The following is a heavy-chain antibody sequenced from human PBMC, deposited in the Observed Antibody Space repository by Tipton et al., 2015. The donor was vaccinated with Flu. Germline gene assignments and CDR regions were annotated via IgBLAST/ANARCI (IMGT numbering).Heavy chain of an antibody. V-gene: IGHV3-30*18. CDR2: ISYDGSNK. CDR1: GFTFSSYG. CDR3: AKRGPLNYYYGMDV. Sequence: CAASGFTFSSYGMHWVRQAPGKGLEWVAVISYDGSNKYYADSVKGRFTISRDNSKNTLYLQMNSLRAEDTAVYYCAKRGPLNYYYGMDVWGQGTTVTVSS. J-gene: IGHJ6*02. D-gene: IGHD3-10*01.